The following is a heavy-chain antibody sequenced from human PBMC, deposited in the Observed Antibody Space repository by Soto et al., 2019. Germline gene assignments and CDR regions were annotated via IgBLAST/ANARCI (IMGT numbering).Heavy chain of an antibody. CDR2: ISYDDGNNK. CDR1: VFTFSSYA. V-gene: IGHV3-30-3*01. Sequence: PVGSLRLSCASSVFTFSSYAMHCVRHSPGKGLEWVAVISYDDGNNKYYADSVKGRFTISRDNSKSTLYLQMNSLRTEDTAVYYCARDKRDSYGDYVEYWGQGTLVTVSS. CDR3: ARDKRDSYGDYVEY. J-gene: IGHJ4*02. D-gene: IGHD4-17*01.